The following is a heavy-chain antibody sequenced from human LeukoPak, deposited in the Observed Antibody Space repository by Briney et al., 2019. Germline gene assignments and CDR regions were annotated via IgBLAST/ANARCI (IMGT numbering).Heavy chain of an antibody. V-gene: IGHV3-23*01. CDR2: ISGSGDST. Sequence: QSGGSLRLSCAASGFTFSSYAMSWVRQAPGKGLEWVSAISGSGDSTYYADSVKGRFTISRDNSKNTLYLQMNSLRAEDTAVYYCARYGPYGSGSYYRNYFDYWGQGTLVTVSS. CDR3: ARYGPYGSGSYYRNYFDY. CDR1: GFTFSSYA. J-gene: IGHJ4*02. D-gene: IGHD3-10*01.